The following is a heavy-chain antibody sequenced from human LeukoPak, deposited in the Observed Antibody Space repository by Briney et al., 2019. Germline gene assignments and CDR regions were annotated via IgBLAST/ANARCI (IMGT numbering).Heavy chain of an antibody. D-gene: IGHD3-10*01. Sequence: SETLSLTCTVSGCSINTPNYYWGWLRQTPGTGLEWLGNIFYSGGTYYSPSLTSRITISLDTSRNQFSLKLNSVTAADAAVYYCAKSNGYGLVDIWGQGTMVTVSS. CDR1: GCSINTPNYY. CDR2: IFYSGGT. CDR3: AKSNGYGLVDI. V-gene: IGHV4-39*07. J-gene: IGHJ3*02.